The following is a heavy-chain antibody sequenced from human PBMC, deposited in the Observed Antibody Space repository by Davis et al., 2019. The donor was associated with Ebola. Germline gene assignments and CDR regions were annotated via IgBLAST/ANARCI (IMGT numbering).Heavy chain of an antibody. D-gene: IGHD3-10*01. V-gene: IGHV1-18*04. CDR2: ISPHNGNT. CDR3: TRGIITYYYYFHMDV. J-gene: IGHJ6*03. CDR1: GYSFINYG. Sequence: ASVKVSCKTSGYSFINYGISWVRQAPGQGLEWMGWISPHNGNTNYAQKLQGRVTLTTDASTSTAYMDLRSLRSDDTAVYYCTRGIITYYYYFHMDVWGEGTTVTVSS.